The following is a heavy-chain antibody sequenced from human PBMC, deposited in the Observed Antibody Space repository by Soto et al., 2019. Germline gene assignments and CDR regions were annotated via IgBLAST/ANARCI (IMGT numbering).Heavy chain of an antibody. V-gene: IGHV3-33*01. CDR3: ARGTIFYLEYYYMDV. D-gene: IGHD3-9*01. J-gene: IGHJ6*03. Sequence: QVQLVESGGGVVQPGRSLRLSCAASGFTFSSYGMHWVRQAPGKGLEWVAVIWHDGSNKYYADSVKGRFTISRDNSKNTLYLQMNSLRAEDTAVYYCARGTIFYLEYYYMDVWGKGTTVTVSS. CDR2: IWHDGSNK. CDR1: GFTFSSYG.